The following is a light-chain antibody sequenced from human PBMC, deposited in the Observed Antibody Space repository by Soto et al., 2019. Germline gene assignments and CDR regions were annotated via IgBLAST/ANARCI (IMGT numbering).Light chain of an antibody. Sequence: DIQMTQSPSSLSASVGDRVTITCRASQNISTYLNWYQQRPGKAPKLLIYVTSHLQSGFPSRFSAIGSGKDVTLTISGLQPEVFAAYYCQQTYKSLWTFGQGTRVDTK. CDR3: QQTYKSLWT. CDR1: QNISTY. J-gene: IGKJ1*01. V-gene: IGKV1-39*01. CDR2: VTS.